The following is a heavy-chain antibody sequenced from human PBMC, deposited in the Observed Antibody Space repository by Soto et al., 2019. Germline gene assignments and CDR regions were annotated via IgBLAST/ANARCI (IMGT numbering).Heavy chain of an antibody. CDR3: AKDIWSGYYTDAFDY. CDR1: GFTFSSYA. V-gene: IGHV3-23*01. CDR2: ISGSGGST. D-gene: IGHD3-3*01. Sequence: EVQLLESGGGLVQPGGSLRLSCAASGFTFSSYAMSWVRQAAGKGLEWVSAISGSGGSTYYADSVKGRFTISRDNSKNTLYLQMNSLRAEDTAVYYCAKDIWSGYYTDAFDYWGQGTLVTVSS. J-gene: IGHJ4*02.